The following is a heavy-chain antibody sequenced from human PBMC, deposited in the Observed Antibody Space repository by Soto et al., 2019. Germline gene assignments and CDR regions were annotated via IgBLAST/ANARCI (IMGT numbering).Heavy chain of an antibody. CDR3: ARESIVGGTTSYYNAMDV. D-gene: IGHD1-26*01. J-gene: IGHJ6*02. CDR2: IHSGGST. Sequence: QPGGSLRLSCAASGFTVSSNYMSWVRQAPGKGLEWVAVIHSGGSTSYADSVKGRFTISRDNSKNTLYLHMNSLRAEDTAVYYCARESIVGGTTSYYNAMDVWGQGTTVTVSS. CDR1: GFTVSSNY. V-gene: IGHV3-53*01.